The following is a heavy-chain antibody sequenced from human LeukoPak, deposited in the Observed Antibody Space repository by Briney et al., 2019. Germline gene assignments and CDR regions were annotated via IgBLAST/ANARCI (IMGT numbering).Heavy chain of an antibody. CDR1: GFTFSSYG. J-gene: IGHJ5*02. D-gene: IGHD3-9*01. V-gene: IGHV3-33*01. CDR2: IWYDGSNK. CDR3: AGAVRDILSAGVDP. Sequence: AGGSLRLSCAASGFTFSSYGMHWVRQAPGEGLEWVAVIWYDGSNKYYADSVKGRFTISRDNSKNTLYLQMNSLRAEDTAVYYCAGAVRDILSAGVDPWGQGTLVTVSS.